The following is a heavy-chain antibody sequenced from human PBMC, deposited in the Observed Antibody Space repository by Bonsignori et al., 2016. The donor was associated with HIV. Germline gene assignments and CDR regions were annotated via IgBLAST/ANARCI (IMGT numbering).Heavy chain of an antibody. D-gene: IGHD2-15*01. CDR1: GGSFSGYY. CDR2: INHSGST. Sequence: SQTLSLTCAVYGGSFSGYYWSWIRQPPGKGLEWIGEINHSGSTNYNPSLKSRVTISVDTSKNQFSLKLSSVTAADTAVYYCARHCSGGSCYSTAFDIWGQGTMVTVSS. J-gene: IGHJ3*02. CDR3: ARHCSGGSCYSTAFDI. V-gene: IGHV4-34*01.